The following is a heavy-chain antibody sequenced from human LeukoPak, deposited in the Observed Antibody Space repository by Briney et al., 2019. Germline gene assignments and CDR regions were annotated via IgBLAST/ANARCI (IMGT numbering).Heavy chain of an antibody. V-gene: IGHV3-30*02. CDR3: ARHGTITMVRGRLRYYYMDV. CDR1: GFTFSSYG. J-gene: IGHJ6*03. D-gene: IGHD3-10*01. CDR2: IRYDGSNK. Sequence: GGSLSLSCGASGFTFSSYGMHWLRQAPGKGLEWVAFIRYDGSNKYYADSVKGRFTISRDNSKNTLYLQMNSLRAEDTAVYYCARHGTITMVRGRLRYYYMDVWGKGATVTISS.